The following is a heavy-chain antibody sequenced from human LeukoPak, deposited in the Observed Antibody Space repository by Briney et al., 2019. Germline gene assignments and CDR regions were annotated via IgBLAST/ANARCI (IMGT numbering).Heavy chain of an antibody. J-gene: IGHJ4*02. CDR2: ISSSSSYI. V-gene: IGHV3-21*01. Sequence: GGSLRLSCAASGFTFDDYGINWVRQAPGKGLEWVSSISSSSSYIYYADSVKGRFTISRDNAKNSLYLQMNSLRAEDTPVYYCASDHCYGSGSFSRPSDYSGQGTLVTVSS. CDR3: ASDHCYGSGSFSRPSDY. CDR1: GFTFDDYG. D-gene: IGHD3-10*01.